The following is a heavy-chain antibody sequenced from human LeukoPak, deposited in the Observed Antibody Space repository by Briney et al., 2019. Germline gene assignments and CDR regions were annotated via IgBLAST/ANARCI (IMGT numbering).Heavy chain of an antibody. V-gene: IGHV3-30*18. D-gene: IGHD6-19*01. CDR3: AKYQRQWLPKGGFDY. CDR2: ISYDGNNK. Sequence: GRSLRLSCAASGFTFSSYGMHWVRQAPGKGLEWVAVISYDGNNKYYAGSVKGRFTISRDNSKNTLYLQMDNLRAEDTAVYYCAKYQRQWLPKGGFDYWGQGTLVTVSS. CDR1: GFTFSSYG. J-gene: IGHJ4*02.